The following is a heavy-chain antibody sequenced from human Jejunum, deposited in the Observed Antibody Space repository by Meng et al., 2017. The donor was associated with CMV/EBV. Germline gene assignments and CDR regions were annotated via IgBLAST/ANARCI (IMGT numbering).Heavy chain of an antibody. CDR3: ALAVAGTFSY. V-gene: IGHV4-61*02. D-gene: IGHD6-19*01. CDR1: GGSISSGNYY. Sequence: QVQLQESGPGLVKPSQTLSLTCTVSGGSISSGNYYWSWIRQPAGKGLEWIGRIYTSGIPYYNPSLRSRVTISLDTSKNQFSLHLTSVTAADTAVYYCALAVAGTFSYWGQGARVTGSS. J-gene: IGHJ4*02. CDR2: IYTSGIP.